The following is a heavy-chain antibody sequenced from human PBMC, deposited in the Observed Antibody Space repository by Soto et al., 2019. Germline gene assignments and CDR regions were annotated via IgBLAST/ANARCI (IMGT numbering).Heavy chain of an antibody. Sequence: QVQLVESGGGVVKPGRSLRLSCAAFGFTFSSYAMHWVRQAPGMGLEWVAVISYDGSNKYYADSVKGRFTISRDNSENTLYLQMNSLRAEDTAVYYCASAAGRGDYYYYGMDVWGQGTTVTVSS. CDR1: GFTFSSYA. J-gene: IGHJ6*02. CDR3: ASAAGRGDYYYYGMDV. D-gene: IGHD6-19*01. V-gene: IGHV3-30-3*01. CDR2: ISYDGSNK.